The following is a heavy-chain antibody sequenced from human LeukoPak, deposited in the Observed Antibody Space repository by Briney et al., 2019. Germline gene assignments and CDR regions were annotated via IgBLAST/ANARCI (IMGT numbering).Heavy chain of an antibody. J-gene: IGHJ4*02. Sequence: SETLSLTCTVSGGSISSYYWSWIRQPAGKGLEWIGSIYYSGSTYYNPSLKSRVTISVDTSKNQFSLKLSSVTAADTAVYYCARHTRRGYSGYDLGRYYFDYWGQGTLVTVSS. V-gene: IGHV4-59*05. CDR2: IYYSGST. CDR3: ARHTRRGYSGYDLGRYYFDY. CDR1: GGSISSYY. D-gene: IGHD5-12*01.